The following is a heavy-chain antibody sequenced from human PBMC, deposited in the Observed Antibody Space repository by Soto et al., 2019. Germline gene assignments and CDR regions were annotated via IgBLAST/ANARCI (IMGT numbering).Heavy chain of an antibody. J-gene: IGHJ6*03. D-gene: IGHD3-10*01. Sequence: GGSMRLSCAASGFTFSSYSMNWVRQAPGKGLEWVSSISSSSSYIYYADSVKGRFTISRDNAKNSLYLQMNSLRAEDTALYYCARLGSEYGSVLYYYYMDVWGKGTTVTVSS. CDR2: ISSSSSYI. CDR3: ARLGSEYGSVLYYYYMDV. CDR1: GFTFSSYS. V-gene: IGHV3-21*01.